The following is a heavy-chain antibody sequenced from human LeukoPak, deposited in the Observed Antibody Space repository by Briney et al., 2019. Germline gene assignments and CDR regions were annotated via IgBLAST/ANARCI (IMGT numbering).Heavy chain of an antibody. V-gene: IGHV3-30*02. J-gene: IGHJ4*02. CDR2: IRYDGTNK. CDR1: GFSFSNYG. CDR3: ARDPSGIAAAVFDY. D-gene: IGHD6-13*01. Sequence: GGSLRLSCAASGFSFSNYGMHWVRQAPGKGLEWVAFIRYDGTNKYYADSVKGRFTISRDNSKNTLYLQMNSLRAEDTAVYYCARDPSGIAAAVFDYWGQGTLVTVSS.